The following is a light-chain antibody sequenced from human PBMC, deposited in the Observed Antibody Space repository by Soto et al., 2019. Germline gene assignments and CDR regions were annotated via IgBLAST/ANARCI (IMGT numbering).Light chain of an antibody. CDR2: DVS. Sequence: QSALTHPRSVSGSPVQSVTISCTGTSSDVGGYNYVSWYQQHPGKAPKLMIYDVSKRPSGVPDRFSGSKSGNTASLTISGLQAEDEADYYCCSYAGSYTYVFGTGTKLTVL. V-gene: IGLV2-11*01. J-gene: IGLJ1*01. CDR1: SSDVGGYNY. CDR3: CSYAGSYTYV.